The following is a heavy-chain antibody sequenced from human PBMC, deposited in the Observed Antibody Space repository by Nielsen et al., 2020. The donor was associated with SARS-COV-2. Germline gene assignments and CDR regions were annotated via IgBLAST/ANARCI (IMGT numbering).Heavy chain of an antibody. CDR3: ARGYYNVDY. V-gene: IGHV4-30-2*06. CDR2: IFHTGST. J-gene: IGHJ4*02. CDR1: GGSISSGGYS. D-gene: IGHD3-10*01. Sequence: SETLSLTCTVSGGSISSGGYSWSWVRQSPGKGLEWIGYIFHTGSTYLNPSLKSRVTMSIDTSKKRFSLELTSVTAADSAVYYCARGYYNVDYWGQGTLVNVSS.